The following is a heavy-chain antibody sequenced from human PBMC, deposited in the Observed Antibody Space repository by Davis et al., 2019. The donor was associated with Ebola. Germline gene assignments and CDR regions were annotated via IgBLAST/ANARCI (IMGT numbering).Heavy chain of an antibody. CDR3: ARGLVMSGITGTTFINWFDP. J-gene: IGHJ5*02. V-gene: IGHV1-69*13. CDR1: GGTFSSYA. Sequence: SVKVSCKASGGTFSSYAISWVRQAPGQGLEWMGGIIPIFGTANYAQKFQGRVTITADESTSTAYMELSSLRSEDTAVYYCARGLVMSGITGTTFINWFDPWGQGTLVTVSS. D-gene: IGHD1-20*01. CDR2: IIPIFGTA.